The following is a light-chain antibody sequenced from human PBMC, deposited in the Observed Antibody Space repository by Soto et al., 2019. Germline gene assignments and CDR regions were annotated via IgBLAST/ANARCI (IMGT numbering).Light chain of an antibody. V-gene: IGKV3-15*01. Sequence: EIMMTQSPATLSVSPGERATLSCRASQSVSSNLAWYQQKPGQAPRLLIYGASTRATGIPARFSGSGSGTEFTLTISSLQSEYFAVYYCQQYNNWPPLTFGGGTKVEIK. J-gene: IGKJ4*01. CDR1: QSVSSN. CDR2: GAS. CDR3: QQYNNWPPLT.